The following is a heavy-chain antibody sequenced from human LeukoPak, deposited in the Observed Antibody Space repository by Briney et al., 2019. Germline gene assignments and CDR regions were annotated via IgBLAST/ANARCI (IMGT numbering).Heavy chain of an antibody. CDR2: IYYSGST. CDR3: ARRRAVAGSVSAFDI. D-gene: IGHD6-19*01. CDR1: GGSISSSSYY. J-gene: IGHJ3*02. V-gene: IGHV4-39*01. Sequence: SETLSLTCTVSGGSISSSSYYWGWIRQPPGKGLEWIGSIYYSGSTYYNPSLKSRVIISVDTSKNQFSLKLSSVTAADTAVYYCARRRAVAGSVSAFDIWGQGTMVTVSS.